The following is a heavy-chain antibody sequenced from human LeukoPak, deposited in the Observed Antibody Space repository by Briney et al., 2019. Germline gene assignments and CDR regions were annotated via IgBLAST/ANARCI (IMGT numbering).Heavy chain of an antibody. CDR3: ATCKGDWAQVDG. D-gene: IGHD2-21*02. CDR2: IYGSGYT. Sequence: SETLSLTCAVSGGSISGYYWSWIRQSPGKGLEWVGYIYGSGYTNYNPSLKSRVTISLDTSKNQFSLKLNSVTAADTAIYYCATCKGDWAQVDGWCQGTLVTVSS. V-gene: IGHV4-4*08. J-gene: IGHJ4*02. CDR1: GGSISGYY.